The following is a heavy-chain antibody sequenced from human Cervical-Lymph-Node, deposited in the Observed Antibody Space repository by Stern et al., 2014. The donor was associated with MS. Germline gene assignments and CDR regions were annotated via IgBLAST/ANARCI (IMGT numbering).Heavy chain of an antibody. J-gene: IGHJ4*02. D-gene: IGHD5-18*01. CDR1: GYSFTGNY. V-gene: IGHV1-2*06. CDR3: ARERGRAGPAMADY. Sequence: QVQLVQSGAEVKKPGASVKVSCKAAGYSFTGNYIHWLRQAPGQGLEWMGRTNPNSDDSNYALKFQGRVTMTRDTSISTAYMNLNRLGIDDTAVYYCARERGRAGPAMADYWGQGTLVTVSS. CDR2: TNPNSDDS.